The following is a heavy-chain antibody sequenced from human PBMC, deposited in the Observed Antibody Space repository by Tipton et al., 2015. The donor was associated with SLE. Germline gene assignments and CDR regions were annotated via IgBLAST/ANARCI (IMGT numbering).Heavy chain of an antibody. CDR3: AKDYGDFQNWFDP. J-gene: IGHJ5*02. Sequence: SLRLSCAASGFTFSAFALNWVRQAPGKGLEWISYLSRSSTTIFYADSVKGRFTISRDNSKNTLYLQMNSLRAEDTAVYYCAKDYGDFQNWFDPWGQGTLVTVSS. CDR1: GFTFSAFA. D-gene: IGHD4-17*01. CDR2: LSRSSTTI. V-gene: IGHV3-48*01.